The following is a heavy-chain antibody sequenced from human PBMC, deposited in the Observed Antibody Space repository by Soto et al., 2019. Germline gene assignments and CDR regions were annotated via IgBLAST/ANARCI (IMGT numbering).Heavy chain of an antibody. CDR1: GFTFSNAW. J-gene: IGHJ4*02. Sequence: GGSLRLSCAASGFTFSNAWINWVRQAPGKGLEWVGRIKSKTDGGTTDFAAPVKGRFTISRDNSKNTLYLQMNSLRAEDTAVYYCAKAYYSGSYKAGFDYWGQGTLVTVSS. CDR3: AKAYYSGSYKAGFDY. D-gene: IGHD1-26*01. V-gene: IGHV3-15*07. CDR2: IKSKTDGGTT.